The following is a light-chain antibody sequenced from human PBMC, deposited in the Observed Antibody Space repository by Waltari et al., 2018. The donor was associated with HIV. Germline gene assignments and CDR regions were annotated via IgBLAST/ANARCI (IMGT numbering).Light chain of an antibody. Sequence: DIVMTQSPDSLPVSLGERATINCTSSRTILYSSDTRNYLAWYQQKPRQPPKLLISWVSTRESGVPDRFSGSGSGTDFTLTITRLQAEDVAVYHCQQYFRIPPTFGGGTKVEIK. J-gene: IGKJ4*01. CDR1: RTILYSSDTRNY. CDR2: WVS. CDR3: QQYFRIPPT. V-gene: IGKV4-1*01.